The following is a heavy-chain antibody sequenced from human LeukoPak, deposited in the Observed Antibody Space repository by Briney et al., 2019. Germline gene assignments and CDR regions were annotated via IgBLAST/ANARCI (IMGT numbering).Heavy chain of an antibody. Sequence: GGSLRLSCAASGFTVSSNYMSWVRQAPGKGLEWVSVIYSGGSTYYADSVKGRFTISRDNSKNTLYLQMNSLRAEDTAVYYCARDRYYDSSGHINDCWGQGTLVTVSS. CDR3: ARDRYYDSSGHINDC. CDR1: GFTVSSNY. CDR2: IYSGGST. J-gene: IGHJ4*02. D-gene: IGHD3-22*01. V-gene: IGHV3-66*01.